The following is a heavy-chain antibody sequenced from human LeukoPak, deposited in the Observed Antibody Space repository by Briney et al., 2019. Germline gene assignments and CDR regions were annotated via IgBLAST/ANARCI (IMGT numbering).Heavy chain of an antibody. CDR3: ARGAGIAPNFDY. V-gene: IGHV1-46*01. CDR1: GYTFTGYY. CDR2: INPSGGST. J-gene: IGHJ4*02. Sequence: ASVKVSCKASGYTFTGYYMHWVRQAPGQGLEWMGWINPSGGSTSYAQKFQGRVTMTRDMSTSTVYMELSSLRSEDTAVYYCARGAGIAPNFDYWGQGTLVTVSS. D-gene: IGHD6-13*01.